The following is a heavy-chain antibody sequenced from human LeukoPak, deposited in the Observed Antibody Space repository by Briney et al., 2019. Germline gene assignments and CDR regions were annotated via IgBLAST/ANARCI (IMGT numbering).Heavy chain of an antibody. D-gene: IGHD5-18*01. CDR2: ISSSSSTI. CDR3: ARDLRGYSYGYFDY. V-gene: IGHV3-48*01. Sequence: HPGGSLRLSCAASGFTFSSYSMNWVRQAPGKGLEWVSYISSSSSTIYYADSVKGRFTISRDNAKNSLYLQMNSLRAEDTAVYYCARDLRGYSYGYFDYWGQGTLVTVSS. CDR1: GFTFSSYS. J-gene: IGHJ4*02.